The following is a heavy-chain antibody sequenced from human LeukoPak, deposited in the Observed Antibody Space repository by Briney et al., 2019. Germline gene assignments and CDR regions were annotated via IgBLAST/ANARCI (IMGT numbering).Heavy chain of an antibody. CDR1: GYTFPSYF. D-gene: IGHD2-2*01. CDR2: INPTGGST. J-gene: IGHJ5*02. CDR3: ARDRGCTSCYYGVNWFDP. Sequence: ASVKVSCKASGYTFPSYFMHWVRQAPGQGLEWMGIINPTGGSTTYAQKFQGRVTMTRDTSTSTVYMELSSLRSDDTAVYYCARDRGCTSCYYGVNWFDPWGQGTLVTVSS. V-gene: IGHV1-46*01.